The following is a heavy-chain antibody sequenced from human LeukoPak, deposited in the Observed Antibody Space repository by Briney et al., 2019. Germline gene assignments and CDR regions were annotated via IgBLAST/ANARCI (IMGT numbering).Heavy chain of an antibody. D-gene: IGHD3-9*01. CDR2: IIPIFGTA. V-gene: IGHV1-69*13. CDR3: ARCLFCDILTGSPDHYFDY. Sequence: SVKVSCKASGGTFSSYAISWVRQAPGQGLEWMGGIIPIFGTANYAQKFQGRVTITADESTSTAYMELSSLRSEDTAVYYCARCLFCDILTGSPDHYFDYWGQGTLVTVS. J-gene: IGHJ4*02. CDR1: GGTFSSYA.